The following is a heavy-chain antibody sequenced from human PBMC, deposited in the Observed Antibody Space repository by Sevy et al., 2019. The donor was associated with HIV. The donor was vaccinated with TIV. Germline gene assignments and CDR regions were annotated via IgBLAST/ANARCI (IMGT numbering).Heavy chain of an antibody. V-gene: IGHV3-30*02. CDR3: EKGGGGLQYYYYYYYMDV. D-gene: IGHD3-16*01. CDR2: IRYDGSNK. Sequence: GGSLRLSCAASGFTFSSYGMHWVRQAPGKGLEWVAFIRYDGSNKYYADSVKGRFTISRDNSKNTLYLQMNSLRAEDTAVYYCEKGGGGLQYYYYYYYMDVWGKGTTVTVSS. CDR1: GFTFSSYG. J-gene: IGHJ6*03.